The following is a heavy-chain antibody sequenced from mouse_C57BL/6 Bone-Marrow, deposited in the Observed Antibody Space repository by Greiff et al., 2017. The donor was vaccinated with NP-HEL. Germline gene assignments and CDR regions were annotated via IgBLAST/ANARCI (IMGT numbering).Heavy chain of an antibody. V-gene: IGHV5-6*01. J-gene: IGHJ2*01. CDR2: ISSGGSYT. D-gene: IGHD2-3*01. CDR1: GFTFSSYG. CDR3: ASYDGYFDY. Sequence: EVQGVESGGDLVKPGGSLKLSCAASGFTFSSYGMSWVRQTPDKRLEWVATISSGGSYTYYPDSVKGRFTISRDNAKNTLYLQMSSLKSEDTAMYYCASYDGYFDYWGQGTTLTVSS.